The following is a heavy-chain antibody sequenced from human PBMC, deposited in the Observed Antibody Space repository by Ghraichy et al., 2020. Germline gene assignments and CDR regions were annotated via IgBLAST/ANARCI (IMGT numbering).Heavy chain of an antibody. CDR1: GGSISSYY. D-gene: IGHD4-23*01. CDR3: ARADGGAFDI. CDR2: IYYSGST. V-gene: IGHV4-59*01. J-gene: IGHJ3*02. Sequence: ETLSLTCTVSGGSISSYYWSWIRQPPGKGLEWIGYIYYSGSTNYNPSLKSRVTISVDTSKNQFSLKLSSVTAADTAVYYCARADGGAFDIWGQGTMVTVSS.